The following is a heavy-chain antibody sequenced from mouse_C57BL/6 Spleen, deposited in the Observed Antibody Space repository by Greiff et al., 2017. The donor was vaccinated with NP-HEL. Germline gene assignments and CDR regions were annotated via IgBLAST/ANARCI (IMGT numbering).Heavy chain of an antibody. D-gene: IGHD1-1*01. CDR2: ISSGSSTI. CDR1: GFTFSDYG. Sequence: EVILVESGGGLVKPGGSLKLSCAASGFTFSDYGMHWVRQAPEKGLEWVAYISSGSSTIYYADTVKGRFTISRDNAKNTLFLQMTSLRSEDTATYYCANYYGSSYWYFDVWGTGTTVTVSS. J-gene: IGHJ1*03. CDR3: ANYYGSSYWYFDV. V-gene: IGHV5-17*01.